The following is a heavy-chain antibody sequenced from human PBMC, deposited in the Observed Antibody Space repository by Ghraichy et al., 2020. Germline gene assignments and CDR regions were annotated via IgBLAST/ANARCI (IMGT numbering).Heavy chain of an antibody. Sequence: GGSLRLSCGASGFTFIRYWIHWVRRVPGKGLMWVSRINSDGNSAIYADSVKGRFTVSRDNAKSTVYLQMHSLRVEDTGVYYCARDEFCSSATCPPSPGLDVWGQGTTVIVSS. CDR3: ARDEFCSSATCPPSPGLDV. V-gene: IGHV3-74*01. J-gene: IGHJ6*02. CDR1: GFTFIRYW. CDR2: INSDGNSA. D-gene: IGHD6-13*01.